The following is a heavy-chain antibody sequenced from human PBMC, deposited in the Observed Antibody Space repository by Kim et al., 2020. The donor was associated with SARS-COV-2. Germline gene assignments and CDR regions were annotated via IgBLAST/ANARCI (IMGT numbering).Heavy chain of an antibody. CDR1: GFPFSSSA. CDR3: ARDMSRVRYFDH. Sequence: GGSLRLSCAASGFPFSSSAIHWVRQAPGKGLEWVALISYDGSLKNYAASVKGRCTVSRDNSKNTVSLQMDSLRAEDSAVYYCARDMSRVRYFDHWGQGTLVTVSS. V-gene: IGHV3-30*04. D-gene: IGHD3-10*01. CDR2: ISYDGSLK. J-gene: IGHJ4*02.